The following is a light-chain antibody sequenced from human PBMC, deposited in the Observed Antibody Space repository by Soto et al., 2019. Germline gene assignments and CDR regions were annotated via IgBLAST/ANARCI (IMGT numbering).Light chain of an antibody. J-gene: IGKJ2*01. CDR2: KAS. CDR1: QSIRSW. V-gene: IGKV1-5*03. CDR3: QQYNAYPYT. Sequence: EIQMTQSPSTLSAFVGDRVTITCRASQSIRSWLAWYQQKSGRAPKLLIYKASSLQGGVPSRFSGSGSGTDFPLTISSLHPDDFATYHCQQYNAYPYTFGQGTQLEIK.